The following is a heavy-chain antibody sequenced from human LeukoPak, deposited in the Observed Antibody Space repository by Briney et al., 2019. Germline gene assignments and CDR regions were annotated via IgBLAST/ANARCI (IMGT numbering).Heavy chain of an antibody. Sequence: ASVKVSCKASGYTFTDYYIHWVRQAPGQGLEWMGGIIPIFGTANYAQKFQGRVTITADESTSTAYMELSSLRSEDTAVYYCAREEDNSSGYYWFDPWGQGTLVTVSS. D-gene: IGHD3-22*01. V-gene: IGHV1-69*13. J-gene: IGHJ5*02. CDR3: AREEDNSSGYYWFDP. CDR1: GYTFTDYY. CDR2: IIPIFGTA.